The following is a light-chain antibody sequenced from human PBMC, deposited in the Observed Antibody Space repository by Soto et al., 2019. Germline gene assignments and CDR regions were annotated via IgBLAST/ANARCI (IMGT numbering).Light chain of an antibody. CDR2: GAS. Sequence: EIVMTQSPGTLSLSPGERATLSGRASQSVSSRLAWYQQKPGQAPRLLISGASSRATGIPDRFSGSGFGTDFTLTISRLEPEDFALYYCQHYAGGSRITFGQGTRLEI. V-gene: IGKV3-20*01. CDR3: QHYAGGSRIT. J-gene: IGKJ5*01. CDR1: QSVSSR.